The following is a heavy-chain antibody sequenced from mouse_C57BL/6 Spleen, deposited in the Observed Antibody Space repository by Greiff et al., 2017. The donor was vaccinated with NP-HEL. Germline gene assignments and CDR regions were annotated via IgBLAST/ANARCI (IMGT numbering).Heavy chain of an antibody. CDR3: AGGGEDYPFDY. Sequence: QVQLQQPGAELVRPGSSVKLSCKASGYTFTSYWMHWVKQRPIQGLEWIGNIDPSDSETHYNQKFKDKATLTVDKSSSTAYMQLSSLTSEDSAVFYCAGGGEDYPFDYWGQGTTLTVSS. J-gene: IGHJ2*01. V-gene: IGHV1-52*01. CDR2: IDPSDSET. CDR1: GYTFTSYW. D-gene: IGHD5-5*01.